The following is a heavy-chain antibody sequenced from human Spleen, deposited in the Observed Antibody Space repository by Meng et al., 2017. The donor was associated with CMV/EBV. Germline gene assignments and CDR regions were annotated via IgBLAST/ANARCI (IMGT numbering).Heavy chain of an antibody. CDR3: ARAQWLVTSDHLQPHPYY. Sequence: ASVKVSCKASGYTFNGYYVHWVRQAPGQGLEWMGWMNPNSGNTGYAQKFQGRVTMTRNTSISTAYMELSSLRSEDTAVYYCARAQWLVTSDHLQPHPYYWGQGTLVTVSS. D-gene: IGHD6-19*01. V-gene: IGHV1-8*02. CDR1: GYTFNGYY. CDR2: MNPNSGNT. J-gene: IGHJ4*02.